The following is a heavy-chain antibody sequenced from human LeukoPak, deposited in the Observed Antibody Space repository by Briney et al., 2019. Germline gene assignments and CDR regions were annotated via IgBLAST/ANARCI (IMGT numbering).Heavy chain of an antibody. J-gene: IGHJ4*02. CDR3: ARAGGYSYGYPFDY. D-gene: IGHD5-18*01. V-gene: IGHV4-59*01. CDR1: VGSISRYY. CDR2: IYYSGST. Sequence: PSETLSLTCTVCVGSISRYYWSWIRQPPGKGREWLGYIYYSGSTNYNPSLKSRVTISVDTSKNQYSLKLSLMTAADTAVYYCARAGGYSYGYPFDYWGQGTLVTVSS.